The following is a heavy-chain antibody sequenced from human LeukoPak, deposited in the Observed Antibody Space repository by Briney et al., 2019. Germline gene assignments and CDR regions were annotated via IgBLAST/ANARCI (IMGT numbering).Heavy chain of an antibody. CDR2: IYYSGST. D-gene: IGHD6-13*01. CDR3: AESEYSSSWYAFDY. V-gene: IGHV4-39*07. J-gene: IGHJ4*02. Sequence: SETLSLTCTVSGGSISSSSYYWGWIRQPPGKGLEWIGSIYYSGSTYYNPSLKSRVTISVDTSKNQFSLKLSSVTAADTAVYYCAESEYSSSWYAFDYWGQGTLVTVSS. CDR1: GGSISSSSYY.